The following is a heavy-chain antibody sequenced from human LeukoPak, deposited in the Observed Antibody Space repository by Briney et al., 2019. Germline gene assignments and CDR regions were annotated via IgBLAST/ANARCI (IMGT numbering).Heavy chain of an antibody. J-gene: IGHJ6*03. D-gene: IGHD1-26*01. Sequence: PGGSLRLSCAASGFSFSTYWMSWVRQAPGKGLEWVANIRQDGSEEYYVDSVKGRFTISRDNAKNSLFLQMNSLRAEDTAVYYCARDTWDYSGSYFYYYYMDVWGKGTTVTISS. CDR3: ARDTWDYSGSYFYYYYMDV. CDR1: GFSFSTYW. CDR2: IRQDGSEE. V-gene: IGHV3-7*01.